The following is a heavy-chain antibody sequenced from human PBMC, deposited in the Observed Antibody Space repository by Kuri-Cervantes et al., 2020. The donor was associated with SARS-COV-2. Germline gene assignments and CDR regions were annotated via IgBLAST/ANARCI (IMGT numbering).Heavy chain of an antibody. CDR1: GDSFSSYS. J-gene: IGHJ6*03. D-gene: IGHD3-3*01. CDR3: ARELRFLEWLPQSESYMDV. V-gene: IGHV1-69*05. CDR2: IIPMFGTA. Sequence: SVKVSCKASGDSFSSYSFNWVRQAPGQGLEWMGGIIPMFGTADYAQKLQGRVTMTTDTSTSTAYMELRSLRSDDTAVYYCARELRFLEWLPQSESYMDVWGKGTTVTVSS.